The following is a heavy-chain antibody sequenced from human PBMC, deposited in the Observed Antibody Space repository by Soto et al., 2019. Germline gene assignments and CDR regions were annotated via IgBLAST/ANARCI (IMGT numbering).Heavy chain of an antibody. Sequence: QVQVVQSGAEVKKPGASVKVSCKASGYTFTGYYLHWVRQAPGQGLEWLGWINPNGGGTNYAQDFQGSITMTRDASINAAYLEGTWLGSEETAVYYCAREFIVAGIRTVWGQGTLVIVSS. CDR2: INPNGGGT. D-gene: IGHD5-12*01. V-gene: IGHV1-2*02. CDR1: GYTFTGYY. J-gene: IGHJ1*01. CDR3: AREFIVAGIRTV.